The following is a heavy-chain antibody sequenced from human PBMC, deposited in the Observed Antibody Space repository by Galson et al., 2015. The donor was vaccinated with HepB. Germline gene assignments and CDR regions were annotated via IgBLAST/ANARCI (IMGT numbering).Heavy chain of an antibody. D-gene: IGHD2-2*01. V-gene: IGHV4-39*01. CDR3: AKTGGDCTTTSCLGY. CDR1: GGSISSSHYY. CDR2: IYYSGTT. Sequence: TLSLTCTVSGGSISSSHYYWGWIRQPPGKGLEWIGNIYYSGTTYYNPSLKSRVTISVDTSKNQFSLKLSSVTAADTAVYYCAKTGGDCTTTSCLGYWGQGTLVTVSS. J-gene: IGHJ4*02.